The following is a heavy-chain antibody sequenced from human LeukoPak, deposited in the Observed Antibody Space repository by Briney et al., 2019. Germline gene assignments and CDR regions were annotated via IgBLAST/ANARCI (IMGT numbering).Heavy chain of an antibody. Sequence: SETLSLTCAVYGGSFSGYYWSWIRQHPGKGLEWIGYIYYSGSTYYNPSLKSRVTISVDTSKNQFSLKLSSVTAADTAVYYCARVYSSSWTRWFDPWGQGTLVTVSS. CDR2: IYYSGST. D-gene: IGHD6-13*01. J-gene: IGHJ5*02. CDR1: GGSFSGYY. CDR3: ARVYSSSWTRWFDP. V-gene: IGHV4-31*11.